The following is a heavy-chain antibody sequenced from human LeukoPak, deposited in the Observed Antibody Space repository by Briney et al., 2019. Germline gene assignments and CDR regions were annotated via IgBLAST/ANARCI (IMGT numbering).Heavy chain of an antibody. V-gene: IGHV3-49*04. Sequence: GGSLRLSCTASGFTFGDYAMSWVRQAPGKGLEWVGFIRSKAYGGTTEYAASVKGRFTISRDDSKSIAYLQMNSLRAEDTAVYYCARIVGALRIATAWPDYWGQGTLVTVSS. J-gene: IGHJ4*02. CDR1: GFTFGDYA. CDR2: IRSKAYGGTT. D-gene: IGHD1-26*01. CDR3: ARIVGALRIATAWPDY.